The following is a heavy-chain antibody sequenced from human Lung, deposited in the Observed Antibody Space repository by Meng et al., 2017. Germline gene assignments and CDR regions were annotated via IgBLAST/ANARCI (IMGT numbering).Heavy chain of an antibody. J-gene: IGHJ4*02. CDR3: ARERHSTIIRGVIDF. CDR1: GGSISGSY. Sequence: QVHLQQWGAGRLRPSGTLSLTCAGYGGSISGSYWSWIRQSPAKGLEWIGKINHGGSTNYNPSLESRVTISVGTPKNQFSLRLTSMTVADTAVYYCARERHSTIIRGVIDFWGQGALVTVSS. D-gene: IGHD3-10*01. CDR2: INHGGST. V-gene: IGHV4-34*01.